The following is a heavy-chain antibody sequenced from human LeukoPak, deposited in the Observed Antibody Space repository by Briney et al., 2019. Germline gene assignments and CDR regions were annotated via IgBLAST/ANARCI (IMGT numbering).Heavy chain of an antibody. J-gene: IGHJ5*02. D-gene: IGHD3-16*02. CDR2: ITGSGDST. CDR3: AKYRIASALQYKFDP. CDR1: GFAFSAYA. V-gene: IGHV3-23*01. Sequence: GGSLRLSCAASGFAFSAYAMNCVRQAPGKGLEWVAAITGSGDSTYYADSVKGRFTISRDNSKNTLTLQMNSLSAEDTAMYYCAKYRIASALQYKFDPWRQGILVTVSS.